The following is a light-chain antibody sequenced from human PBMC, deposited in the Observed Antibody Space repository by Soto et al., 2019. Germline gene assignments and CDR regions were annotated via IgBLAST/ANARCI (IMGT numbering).Light chain of an antibody. V-gene: IGKV3-15*01. Sequence: IVMKQSPDTVSVPKGARSPLACRASQSVSSNVAGYQQTTGQAHRLLIAGASTRATCIPARFSGRGAGTECTLNLSSLQSEDCAVYYGQQYENWPRTFGQGTKVDI. CDR2: GAS. J-gene: IGKJ1*01. CDR3: QQYENWPRT. CDR1: QSVSSN.